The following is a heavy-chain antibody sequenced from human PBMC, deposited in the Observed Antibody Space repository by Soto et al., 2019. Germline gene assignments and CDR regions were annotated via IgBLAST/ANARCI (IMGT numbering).Heavy chain of an antibody. Sequence: QVQLVQSADEVKKPGASVKVSCKASGYTFTRYGMSWVRQAHGQGLEWMGKISTHNGITNSAQKLQGRVSMTTDTSTSTAYMELRRLRSDDTALYFCAREEHHGTNDYWGQGTLVIVSS. V-gene: IGHV1-18*01. CDR3: AREEHHGTNDY. CDR1: GYTFTRYG. D-gene: IGHD2-8*01. J-gene: IGHJ4*02. CDR2: ISTHNGIT.